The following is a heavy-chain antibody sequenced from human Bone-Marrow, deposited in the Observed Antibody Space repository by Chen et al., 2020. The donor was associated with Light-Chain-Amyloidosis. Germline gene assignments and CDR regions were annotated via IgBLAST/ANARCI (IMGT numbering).Heavy chain of an antibody. Sequence: EVLLVQSGGGLVQPGGSLRLSCEASGFTFSKYWMTWVRQATGEGREWVAKIKEDGSTRYYADSVKARFTISRDNAKNSLFLQMDSLRAEDTAVYYCAREDCSSNNCPFDYWGQGILVTVSS. V-gene: IGHV3-7*01. D-gene: IGHD2-2*01. CDR1: GFTFSKYW. J-gene: IGHJ4*02. CDR2: IKEDGSTR. CDR3: AREDCSSNNCPFDY.